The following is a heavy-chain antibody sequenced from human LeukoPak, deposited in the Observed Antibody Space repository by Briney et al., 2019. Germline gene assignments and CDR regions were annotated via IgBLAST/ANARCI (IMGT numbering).Heavy chain of an antibody. CDR2: MNPNSGNT. J-gene: IGHJ4*02. V-gene: IGHV1-8*01. CDR1: GYTFTSYD. CDR3: ARGLPIAAAGTDY. Sequence: ASVKVSCKASGYTFTSYDINWVRQAPGQGLEWMGWMNPNSGNTGYAQKFQGRVTMTRNTSISTAYMELSSLRSEVTAVYYCARGLPIAAAGTDYWGQGTLVTVSS. D-gene: IGHD6-13*01.